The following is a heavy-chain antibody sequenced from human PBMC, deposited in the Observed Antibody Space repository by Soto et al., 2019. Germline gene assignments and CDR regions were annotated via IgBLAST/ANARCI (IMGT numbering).Heavy chain of an antibody. CDR1: GGTFSSYT. J-gene: IGHJ3*01. CDR3: ASPSTGIAEAVGYAFYL. D-gene: IGHD6-19*01. CDR2: IIPILGIA. Sequence: QVKLVQSGSAAKKPGSSVKVSCKASGGTFSSYTIRLVRQAPGPGLEWMGRIIPILGIANYTQKFQGRVTITADKSTSPADIKPSSVSSADTAVYYCASPSTGIAEAVGYAFYLWGQGTMVSFCS. V-gene: IGHV1-69*02.